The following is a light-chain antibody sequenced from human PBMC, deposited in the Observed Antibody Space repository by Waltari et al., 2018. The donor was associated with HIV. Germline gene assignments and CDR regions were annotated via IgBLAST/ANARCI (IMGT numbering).Light chain of an antibody. J-gene: IGKJ5*01. CDR2: GAS. CDR3: QQYNNWPLT. Sequence: EIVMTQSPATLSVSPGERATLSCRASQSISSNLGWYQQKPGQAPSLLIYGASTRATGIPARFSGSGSGTEFTLTISSLQSEDFAVYYCQQYNNWPLTFGQGTRLEIK. V-gene: IGKV3-15*01. CDR1: QSISSN.